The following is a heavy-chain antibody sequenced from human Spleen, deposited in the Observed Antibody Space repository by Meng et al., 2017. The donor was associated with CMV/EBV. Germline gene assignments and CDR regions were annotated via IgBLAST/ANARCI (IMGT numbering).Heavy chain of an antibody. D-gene: IGHD1-26*01. CDR3: ARGGIVGATGAYIPFDI. V-gene: IGHV3-23*01. Sequence: GESLKISCAASGFTFSSYAMSWVRQAPGKGLEWVSAISGSGGTTNYADSVKGRFTISRDNAKNTLYLQMNSLRAEDTAVYYCARGGIVGATGAYIPFDIWGQGTMVTVSS. CDR1: GFTFSSYA. CDR2: ISGSGGTT. J-gene: IGHJ3*02.